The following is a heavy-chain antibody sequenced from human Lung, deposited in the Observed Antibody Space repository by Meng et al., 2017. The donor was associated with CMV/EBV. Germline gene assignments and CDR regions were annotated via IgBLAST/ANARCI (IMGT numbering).Heavy chain of an antibody. CDR3: ARGTGYRSSSGVY. CDR1: GYTFTGYY. CDR2: INPNSGGT. V-gene: IGHV1-2*02. J-gene: IGHJ4*02. Sequence: SXXVSXXASGYTFTGYYMHWVRQVPGQGPEWMGWINPNSGGTNYAQKFQGRVTMTRDTSISTSYMELSRLRSDDTAGYYCARGTGYRSSSGVYWGQGTLVTVSS. D-gene: IGHD6-6*01.